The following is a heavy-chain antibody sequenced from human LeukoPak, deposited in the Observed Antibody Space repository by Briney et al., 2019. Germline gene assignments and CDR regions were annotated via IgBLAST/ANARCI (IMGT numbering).Heavy chain of an antibody. D-gene: IGHD4-17*01. Sequence: GASVKVSCKASGGTFSSYAINWVRQAPGQGLEWMGGIIPIFGTANYAQKFQGRVTITADESTSTAYMELSSLRSEDTAVYYCASLGGGSTVTTYLNYWGQGTLVIVSS. CDR2: IIPIFGTA. CDR3: ASLGGGSTVTTYLNY. V-gene: IGHV1-69*13. J-gene: IGHJ4*02. CDR1: GGTFSSYA.